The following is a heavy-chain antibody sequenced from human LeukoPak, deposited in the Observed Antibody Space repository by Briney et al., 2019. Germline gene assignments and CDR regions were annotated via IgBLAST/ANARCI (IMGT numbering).Heavy chain of an antibody. CDR3: ARDRWNHREWFDP. Sequence: PGGSLRLSCAASGFTFSSYSMNLVRQAPGKGLEWVSYISSSSSTIYYADSVKGRFTISRDNAKNSLYLQMNSLRAEDTAVYYCARDRWNHREWFDPWGQGTLVTVSS. CDR2: ISSSSSTI. D-gene: IGHD1-1*01. V-gene: IGHV3-48*01. J-gene: IGHJ5*02. CDR1: GFTFSSYS.